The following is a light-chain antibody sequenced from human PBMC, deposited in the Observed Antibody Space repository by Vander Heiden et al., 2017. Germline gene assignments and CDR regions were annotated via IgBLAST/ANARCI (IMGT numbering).Light chain of an antibody. J-gene: IGLJ1*01. Sequence: QSALTQPASVTGSPGQSITISCIGTSSDVGGYNYVSWYQQHPGKAPKLIIYVVGVRPSGVSNRFSGSNSANTASLTISGLQAEDEADYYCCSYTSSATRVFGTGTKVTVL. CDR3: CSYTSSATRV. CDR1: SSDVGGYNY. V-gene: IGLV2-14*01. CDR2: VVG.